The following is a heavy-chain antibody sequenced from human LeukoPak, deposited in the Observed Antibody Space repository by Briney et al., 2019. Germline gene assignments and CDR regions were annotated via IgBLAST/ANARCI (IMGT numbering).Heavy chain of an antibody. Sequence: GGSLRLSCAASGFTFSSYWMSWVRQAPGKGLEWVANIKQDGSEKYYVDSVKGRFTISRDNAKNSLYLRMNSLRAEDTAVYYCARAQGQVCGDYARPYYGSYYFDYWGQGTLVTVSS. CDR2: IKQDGSEK. V-gene: IGHV3-7*01. D-gene: IGHD4-17*01. J-gene: IGHJ4*02. CDR3: ARAQGQVCGDYARPYYGSYYFDY. CDR1: GFTFSSYW.